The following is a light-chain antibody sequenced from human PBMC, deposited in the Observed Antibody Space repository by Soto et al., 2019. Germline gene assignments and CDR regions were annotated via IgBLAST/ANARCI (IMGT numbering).Light chain of an antibody. V-gene: IGKV3-15*01. CDR3: QQYNNWPPIT. J-gene: IGKJ5*01. Sequence: EIVLTRSPASLSLSPGERATLCCRASESIGRSLAWYQQRPGQAPRLLIYGASIRANGIPARFSGSGSGTEFSLSISSLQSEDSAFYYCQQYNNWPPITFGQGTRLEIK. CDR2: GAS. CDR1: ESIGRS.